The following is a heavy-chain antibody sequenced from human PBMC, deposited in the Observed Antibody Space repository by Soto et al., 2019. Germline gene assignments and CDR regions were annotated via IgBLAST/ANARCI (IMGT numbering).Heavy chain of an antibody. D-gene: IGHD3-3*01. CDR1: GVSITSSSYL. J-gene: IGHJ4*02. V-gene: IGHV4-39*01. CDR3: ARVPRNFRSLDI. CDR2: LFYSGST. Sequence: PSGNLSLSCSVSGVSITSSSYLWGWIRQSPGKGLEWIGTLFYSGSTNYNPSLKTRVAISADTSKNEVSLRLTSVTAAGTAVYYSARVPRNFRSLDISVPGSLRTV.